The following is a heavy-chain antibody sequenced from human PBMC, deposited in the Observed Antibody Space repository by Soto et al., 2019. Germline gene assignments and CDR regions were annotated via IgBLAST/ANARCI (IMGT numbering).Heavy chain of an antibody. CDR1: GFTFSNFA. CDR3: VKGKQLLRYYFEF. D-gene: IGHD2-15*01. J-gene: IGHJ4*01. Sequence: PGGSLRLSCSVSGFTFSNFAMHWVRQAPGKGLEYVSGITSDGDRTWHADSVKDRFTISRDNSKNTLYLQMSSLRVEDTAIYYCVKGKQLLRYYFEFWGPRPLGTVSS. V-gene: IGHV3-64D*06. CDR2: ITSDGDRT.